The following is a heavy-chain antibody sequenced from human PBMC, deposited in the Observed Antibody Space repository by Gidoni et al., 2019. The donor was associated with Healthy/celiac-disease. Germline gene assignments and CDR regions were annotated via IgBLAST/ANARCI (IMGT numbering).Heavy chain of an antibody. CDR3: AKTKRGDTAMRYGMDV. D-gene: IGHD5-18*01. CDR1: GFTFSSYA. CDR2: ISGSGGST. J-gene: IGHJ6*02. V-gene: IGHV3-23*01. Sequence: EVQLLESGGGLVQPGGSLRLSCAASGFTFSSYAMSWVRQAPGKGLEWVSAISGSGGSTYYADSVKGRFTISRDNSKNTLYLQMNSLRAEDTAVYYCAKTKRGDTAMRYGMDVWGQGTTVTVSS.